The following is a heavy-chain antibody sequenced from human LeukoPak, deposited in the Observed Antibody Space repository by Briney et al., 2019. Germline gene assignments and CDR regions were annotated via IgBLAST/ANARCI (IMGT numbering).Heavy chain of an antibody. J-gene: IGHJ4*02. CDR1: GFTFSSYS. D-gene: IGHD3-22*01. V-gene: IGHV3-21*01. Sequence: PGGSLRLSCAASGFTFSSYSMNWVRQAPGKGLEWVSSISSSSSYIYYADSVKGRFTISRGNAKNMLYLQVNSLRAEDTAVYYCARGETTYYYDSSGYWGQGTLVTVSS. CDR2: ISSSSSYI. CDR3: ARGETTYYYDSSGY.